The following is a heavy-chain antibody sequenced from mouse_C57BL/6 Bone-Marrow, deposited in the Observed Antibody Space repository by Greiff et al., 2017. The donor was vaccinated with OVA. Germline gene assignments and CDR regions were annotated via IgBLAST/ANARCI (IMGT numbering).Heavy chain of an antibody. Sequence: EVKLMESGAELVKPGASVKLSCTASGFNIKDYYMHWVKQRTEQGLEWIGRIDPEDGETKYAPKFQGKATITADTSSNTAYLQLSSLTSEDTAVYYCARQFYYGSSYAWFAYWGQGTLVTVSA. D-gene: IGHD1-1*01. J-gene: IGHJ3*01. CDR2: IDPEDGET. V-gene: IGHV14-2*01. CDR3: ARQFYYGSSYAWFAY. CDR1: GFNIKDYY.